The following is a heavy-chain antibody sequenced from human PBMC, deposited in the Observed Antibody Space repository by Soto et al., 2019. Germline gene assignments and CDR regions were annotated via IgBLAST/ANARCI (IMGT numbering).Heavy chain of an antibody. J-gene: IGHJ5*02. CDR3: ARPMMTTVPTSWFDP. V-gene: IGHV4-39*01. CDR1: GGSISSSSYY. Sequence: QLQLQESGPGLVKPSETLSLTCTVSGGSISSSSYYWGWIRQPPGKGLEWIGSIYYSGSTYYNPSVQCRVTISVDTSKNQFSLKLSSVTAADTAVYYCARPMMTTVPTSWFDPWGQGTLVTVSS. D-gene: IGHD4-17*01. CDR2: IYYSGST.